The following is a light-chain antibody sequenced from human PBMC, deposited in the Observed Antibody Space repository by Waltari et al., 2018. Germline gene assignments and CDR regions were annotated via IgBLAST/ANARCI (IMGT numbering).Light chain of an antibody. CDR1: RPNLGSNP. J-gene: IGLJ2*01. CDR2: RNS. V-gene: IGLV1-44*01. CDR3: ASWDDGLAGPV. Sequence: QSVLTHPPSASETPGQRVTIPCSGGRPNLGSNPVIWYQQPPGTAPKLLIYRNSQRPSGVPARFSGAKSGTSASLAISGLQSEDEADYYCASWDDGLAGPVFGSGTKLTVL.